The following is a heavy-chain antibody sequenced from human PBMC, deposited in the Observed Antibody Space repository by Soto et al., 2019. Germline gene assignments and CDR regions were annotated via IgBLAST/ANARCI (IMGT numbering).Heavy chain of an antibody. CDR1: GFTFSDYY. Sequence: GGSLRLSCAASGFTFSDYYMEWIRQAPGKGLEWVSRIRNKANSYTIEYAASVKGRFTISRDNSKNSLYLQMNSLKTEDTAVYYCARDSTGVPFDYWGQGILVTVSS. J-gene: IGHJ4*02. D-gene: IGHD3-10*01. V-gene: IGHV3-72*01. CDR3: ARDSTGVPFDY. CDR2: IRNKANSYTI.